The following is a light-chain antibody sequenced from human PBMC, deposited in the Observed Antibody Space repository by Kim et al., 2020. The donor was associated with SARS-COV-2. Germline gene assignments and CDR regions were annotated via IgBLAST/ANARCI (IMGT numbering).Light chain of an antibody. CDR3: SSYTSTSTLVV. CDR1: RDDIGTYDY. V-gene: IGLV2-14*03. Sequence: QSITISCTGTRDDIGTYDYVSWYQQYPGKAPKLMIYDVTKRPSGISSRFSGSKSWNTASLTISGLQGEDEADYYCSSYTSTSTLVVFGGGTQLTVL. J-gene: IGLJ2*01. CDR2: DVT.